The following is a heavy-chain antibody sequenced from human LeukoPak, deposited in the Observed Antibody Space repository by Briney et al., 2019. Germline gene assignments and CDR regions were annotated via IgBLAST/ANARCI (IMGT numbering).Heavy chain of an antibody. V-gene: IGHV4-34*01. CDR2: INHSGST. D-gene: IGHD6-13*01. J-gene: IGHJ4*02. CDR1: GGSFSGNY. CDR3: AGHVSAAAGGR. Sequence: PSETLSLTCAVYGGSFSGNYWTWIRQPPGKGLEWIGEINHSGSTNYNPSLKSRVTISVDTSKNQFSLKLNSMTAADTAVYYCAGHVSAAAGGRWGQGTLVTVSS.